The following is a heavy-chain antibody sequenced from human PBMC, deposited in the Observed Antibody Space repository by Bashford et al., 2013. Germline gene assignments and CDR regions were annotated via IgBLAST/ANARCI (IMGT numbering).Heavy chain of an antibody. CDR1: ENIFPAKS. Sequence: ASVKVSCKASENIFPAKSMHWIRQAPGQGLEWLGWINPNSGGTIYAQRFEGRVTMTRDMSINTIYMELSRLRSDDTAIYYCAAERAQGSLGYWGQGALVTVSS. D-gene: IGHD3-16*01. V-gene: IGHV1-2*02. CDR3: AAERAQGSLGY. J-gene: IGHJ4*02. CDR2: INPNSGGT.